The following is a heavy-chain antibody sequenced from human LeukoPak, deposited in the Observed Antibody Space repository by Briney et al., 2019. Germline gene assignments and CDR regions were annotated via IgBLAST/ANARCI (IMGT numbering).Heavy chain of an antibody. CDR2: LQYDGANK. CDR3: ARASGYDPPAYYFDY. CDR1: GFTFSSYG. J-gene: IGHJ4*02. D-gene: IGHD5-12*01. V-gene: IGHV3-30*02. Sequence: GGSLRLSCAASGFTFSSYGMHWVRQAPGKGLEWVTFLQYDGANKYYADSVRGRFTISRDSSKNTVYLQMNSLRAEDTAVYYCARASGYDPPAYYFDYWGQGTLVTVSS.